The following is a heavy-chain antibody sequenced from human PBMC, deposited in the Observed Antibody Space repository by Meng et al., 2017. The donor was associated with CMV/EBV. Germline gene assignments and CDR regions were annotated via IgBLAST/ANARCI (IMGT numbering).Heavy chain of an antibody. CDR3: AGEDYYGSGSYKG. CDR2: INPNSGGT. Sequence: ASVKVSCKGSGYTFTGYYMHWVRQAPGQGLEWMGWINPNSGGTKYAQKFQGRVTMTRDTSISTAYMELSRLRSDDTAVYYCAGEDYYGSGSYKGWGQGTRVTVSS. V-gene: IGHV1-2*02. CDR1: GYTFTGYY. J-gene: IGHJ4*02. D-gene: IGHD3-10*01.